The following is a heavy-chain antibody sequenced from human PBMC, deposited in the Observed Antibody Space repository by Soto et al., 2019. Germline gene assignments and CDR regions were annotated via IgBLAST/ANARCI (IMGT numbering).Heavy chain of an antibody. CDR2: INTLSSAI. J-gene: IGHJ4*02. D-gene: IGHD6-19*01. Sequence: GSLRLSCAGSGFTFSDYYMTWIRQAPGKGLEWVSYINTLSSAIYYADSVKGRFTISRDNAKNSLYLQMNSLRAENTAVYYCARRLQWQLRPLDSWGRGTLVTV. CDR1: GFTFSDYY. V-gene: IGHV3-11*01. CDR3: ARRLQWQLRPLDS.